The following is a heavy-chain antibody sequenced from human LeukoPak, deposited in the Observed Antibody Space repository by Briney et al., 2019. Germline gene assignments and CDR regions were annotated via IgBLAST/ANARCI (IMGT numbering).Heavy chain of an antibody. Sequence: SDTLSLTCAVSDYSISSTNWWGWIRQSPGKGPEWIGYIYYSGTTYYNPSLKSRVTMSVDTSKNQFSLKLSSVTAVDTAVYYCARTAVHTATYFDYWGEGTLVTVSS. CDR2: IYYSGTT. CDR1: DYSISSTNW. D-gene: IGHD5-18*01. V-gene: IGHV4-28*01. J-gene: IGHJ4*02. CDR3: ARTAVHTATYFDY.